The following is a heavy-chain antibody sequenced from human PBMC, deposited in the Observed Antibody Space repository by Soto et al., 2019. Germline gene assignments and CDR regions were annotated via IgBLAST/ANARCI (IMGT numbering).Heavy chain of an antibody. J-gene: IGHJ6*03. CDR2: IYQSGST. CDR3: ASAAGLLTYYYYMDV. D-gene: IGHD6-19*01. CDR1: GGSISSSNW. Sequence: QVQLQESGPGLVKPTGTLSLTCGVSGGSISSSNWWSWVRQSPGKGLEWIGEIYQSGSTNYNPSLKYRVTISVDKSKKQFSMKLRSVTAADTAVYYCASAAGLLTYYYYMDVWRKGTTVTVSS. V-gene: IGHV4-4*02.